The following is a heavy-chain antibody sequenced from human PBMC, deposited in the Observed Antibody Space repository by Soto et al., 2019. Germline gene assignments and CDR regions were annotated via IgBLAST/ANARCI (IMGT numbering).Heavy chain of an antibody. D-gene: IGHD2-21*01. CDR3: ARRIPFGYGMAV. J-gene: IGHJ6*02. CDR2: ITSNGGNT. CDR1: GFTFSSYA. Sequence: EVQLVESGGGLVQPGGSLRLSCAASGFTFSSYAMHWVRQAPGKGLECVSAITSNGGNTDYASSVKGRFTSSRDNSKKTLDLQMGSLRAEDMAVYYCARRIPFGYGMAVWGQGTTVTVSS. V-gene: IGHV3-64*01.